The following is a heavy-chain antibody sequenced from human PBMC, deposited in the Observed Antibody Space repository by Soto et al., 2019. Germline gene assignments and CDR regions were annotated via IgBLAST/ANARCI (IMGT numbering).Heavy chain of an antibody. V-gene: IGHV1-69*06. J-gene: IGHJ5*02. CDR1: GGTFSNYA. D-gene: IGHD2-21*01. Sequence: QEQLVQSGAEVKKPGSSVKVSCRASGGTFSNYAISWVRQAPGRGLEWMGGIIPVFGTVVYAQKLQGRVTVTSTNSTSMDYIGLSTLSSADTAVYYCAKVDPVADIFWFDPWGQGTLVTVSS. CDR2: IIPVFGTV. CDR3: AKVDPVADIFWFDP.